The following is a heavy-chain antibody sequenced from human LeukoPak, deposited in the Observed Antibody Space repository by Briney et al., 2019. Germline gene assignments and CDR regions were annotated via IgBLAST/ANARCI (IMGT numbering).Heavy chain of an antibody. Sequence: GGSLRLSCAASGFTFSSYWMHWVRQAPGKGLVCVSRINSDGSSTSYADSVKGRFTISRDNAKNTLYLQMNSLRAEDTAVYYCAIPPPGWEGYMDVWGKGTTVTISS. CDR3: AIPPPGWEGYMDV. D-gene: IGHD1-26*01. CDR2: INSDGSST. V-gene: IGHV3-74*01. CDR1: GFTFSSYW. J-gene: IGHJ6*03.